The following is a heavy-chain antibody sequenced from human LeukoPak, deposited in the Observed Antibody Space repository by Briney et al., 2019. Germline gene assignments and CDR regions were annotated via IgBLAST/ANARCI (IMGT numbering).Heavy chain of an antibody. CDR2: ISSTGGTI. J-gene: IGHJ3*02. CDR1: GFTFSSNS. Sequence: GSLRLSFAASGFTFSSNSMNWVRQAPGKGLEWVSYISSTGGTIYYADSMKGRFTISRDNAKNSLYLQMNSLRVEDTAVYYCARLGGTTDAFDIWGQGTMVTVSS. V-gene: IGHV3-48*04. D-gene: IGHD1-7*01. CDR3: ARLGGTTDAFDI.